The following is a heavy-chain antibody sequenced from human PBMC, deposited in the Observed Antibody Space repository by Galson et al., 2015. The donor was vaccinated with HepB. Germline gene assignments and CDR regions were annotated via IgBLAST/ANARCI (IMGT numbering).Heavy chain of an antibody. J-gene: IGHJ4*02. CDR2: IGPNTGAT. CDR3: GRGDEQWLVMSF. V-gene: IGHV1-2*02. Sequence: SVKVSCKASGYNFIDYYIHWVRQAPGRGLEWMGWIGPNTGATHYAEKFQGRVTMTRDTSISTVYMELSRLESDDTGVYYCGRGDEQWLVMSFWGQGTLVTVSS. D-gene: IGHD6-19*01. CDR1: GYNFIDYY.